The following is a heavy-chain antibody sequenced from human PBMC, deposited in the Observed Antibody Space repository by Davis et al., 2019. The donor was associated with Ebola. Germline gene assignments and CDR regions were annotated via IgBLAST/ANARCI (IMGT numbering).Heavy chain of an antibody. V-gene: IGHV1-18*01. CDR1: GYTFTSYG. CDR3: AAHVLRFLEWLLPEDY. D-gene: IGHD3-3*01. CDR2: ISAYNGNT. Sequence: SVKVSCKASGYTFTSYGISWVRQAPGQGLEWMGWISAYNGNTNYAQKLQGRVTMTTDTSTSTAYMELRSLRSDDTAVYYCAAHVLRFLEWLLPEDYWGQGTLVTVSS. J-gene: IGHJ4*02.